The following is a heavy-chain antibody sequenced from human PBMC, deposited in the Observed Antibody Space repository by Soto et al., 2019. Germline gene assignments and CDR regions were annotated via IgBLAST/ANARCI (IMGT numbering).Heavy chain of an antibody. CDR2: INEDGSVK. CDR1: GFTFSDSL. Sequence: GGSLRLCCVASGFTFSDSLMAWVGQFPGRGLEWVANINEDGSVKNYVDSVRGRFTVSRDNAKNSLYLQMNSLRVDDTALYYCTRDRAYTRFDFWGQGTLVTVSS. V-gene: IGHV3-7*01. D-gene: IGHD3-10*01. J-gene: IGHJ4*02. CDR3: TRDRAYTRFDF.